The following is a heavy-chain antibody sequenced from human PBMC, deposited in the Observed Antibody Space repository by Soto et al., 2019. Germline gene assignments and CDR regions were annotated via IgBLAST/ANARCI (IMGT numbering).Heavy chain of an antibody. J-gene: IGHJ3*01. CDR1: GFSFSNYA. CDR2: ISGSGGSA. CDR3: VREASGWYSRGSFDF. Sequence: PGGSLRLSCAASGFSFSNYAMNWVRQAPGKGLEWVSVISGSGGSAPYADSVQGRFTISRDNSNNTLYLQMNSLRAEDTAIYSCVREASGWYSRGSFDFWGRGTMVTVSS. D-gene: IGHD6-19*01. V-gene: IGHV3-23*01.